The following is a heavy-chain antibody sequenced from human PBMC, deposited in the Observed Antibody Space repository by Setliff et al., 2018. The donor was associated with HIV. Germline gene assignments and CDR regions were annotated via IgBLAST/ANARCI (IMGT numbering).Heavy chain of an antibody. CDR1: GFTFSTYR. V-gene: IGHV3-21*01. CDR3: AREGGRTGIDY. D-gene: IGHD1-1*01. CDR2: ISSSSSYI. J-gene: IGHJ4*02. Sequence: GGSLRLSCAASGFTFSTYRMNWVRQAPGKGLEWVSSISSSSSYIYYADSLKGRFTISRDNAKNSLYLQMNSLRAEDTAVYYCAREGGRTGIDYWGQGTLVTVSS.